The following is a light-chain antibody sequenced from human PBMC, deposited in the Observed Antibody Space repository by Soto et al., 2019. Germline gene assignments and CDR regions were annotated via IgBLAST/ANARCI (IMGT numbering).Light chain of an antibody. CDR3: QKYNNGPPAT. V-gene: IGKV1-27*01. J-gene: IGKJ3*01. CDR1: QAINNF. CDR2: AAT. Sequence: DIQMTQSPSSLSASVGDRVTITCRASQAINNFLAWYQQKPGKAPKLLIYAATTLQSGVPSRFSGGGSGTDFTLTLSSLQPEDVATYDCQKYNNGPPATFGPGTKVGV.